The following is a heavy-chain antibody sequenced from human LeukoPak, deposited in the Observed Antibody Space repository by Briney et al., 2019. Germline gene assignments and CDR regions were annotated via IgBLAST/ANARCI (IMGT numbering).Heavy chain of an antibody. Sequence: SETLSLTCTVSGGSITSNFYYWGWIRQPPGKGLEWIGTIFSSGTTNYNPSLKSRVTISVDTSTNQFSLNLRYVTAADTAVYYCARLEASNWNYYFDYWGQGTLVTVSS. CDR1: GGSITSNFYY. D-gene: IGHD1-1*01. CDR2: IFSSGTT. J-gene: IGHJ4*02. V-gene: IGHV4-39*01. CDR3: ARLEASNWNYYFDY.